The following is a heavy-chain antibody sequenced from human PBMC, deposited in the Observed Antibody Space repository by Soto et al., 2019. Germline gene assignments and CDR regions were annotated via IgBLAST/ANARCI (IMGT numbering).Heavy chain of an antibody. J-gene: IGHJ4*02. CDR1: GYSFTSYW. V-gene: IGHV5-10-1*01. CDR2: IDPSDSYT. D-gene: IGHD3-22*01. Sequence: GASLKISCKGSGYSFTSYWISWVRQMPGKGLEWMGRIDPSDSYTNYSPSFQGHVTISADKSISTAYLQWSSLKASDTAMYYCARQFNFADSSGYYLSNFDYWGQGTLVTVSS. CDR3: ARQFNFADSSGYYLSNFDY.